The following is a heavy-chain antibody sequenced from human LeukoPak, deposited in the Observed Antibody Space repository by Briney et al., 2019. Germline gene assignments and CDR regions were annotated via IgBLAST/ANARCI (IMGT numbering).Heavy chain of an antibody. CDR1: GYTFTSYD. J-gene: IGHJ6*02. D-gene: IGHD3-10*01. Sequence: GASVKVSCKASGYTFTSYDINWVRQATGQGLEWMGWMNPNSGNTGYAQKFQGRVTMTRNTSISTAYMELSSLRSEDTAVYYCATLRGFGPLPSSCNYYYGMDVWGQGTTVTVSS. CDR3: ATLRGFGPLPSSCNYYYGMDV. V-gene: IGHV1-8*01. CDR2: MNPNSGNT.